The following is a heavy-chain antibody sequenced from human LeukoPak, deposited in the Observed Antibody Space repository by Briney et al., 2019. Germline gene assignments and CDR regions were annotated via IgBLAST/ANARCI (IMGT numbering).Heavy chain of an antibody. D-gene: IGHD6-6*01. CDR2: ISGSSSYI. J-gene: IGHJ4*02. CDR3: ARTAEVPYSSSWEFDY. CDR1: GFTFSSYS. Sequence: GGSLRLSCAASGFTFSSYSMNWVRQAPGKGLEWVSSISGSSSYIYYADSVKGRFTISRDNAKNSLYLQMNSLRAEDTAVYYCARTAEVPYSSSWEFDYWGQGTLVTVSS. V-gene: IGHV3-21*01.